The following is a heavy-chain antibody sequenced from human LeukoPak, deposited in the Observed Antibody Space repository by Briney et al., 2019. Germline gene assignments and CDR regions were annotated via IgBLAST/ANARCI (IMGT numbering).Heavy chain of an antibody. J-gene: IGHJ3*02. D-gene: IGHD3-3*01. CDR3: AALSGYYAFDI. CDR1: GGSISSYH. CDR2: VYTSGST. Sequence: SETLSLTCTISGGSISSYHWSWIRQPAGKGLEWIGRVYTSGSTNYNHSLKSRVTMSVDTSKSQFSLKLSSVTAADTAVYYCAALSGYYAFDIWGQGTMVTVSS. V-gene: IGHV4-4*07.